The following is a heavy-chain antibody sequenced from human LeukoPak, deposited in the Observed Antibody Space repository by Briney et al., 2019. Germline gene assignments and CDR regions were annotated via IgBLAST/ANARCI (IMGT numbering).Heavy chain of an antibody. V-gene: IGHV4-61*02. CDR2: IYTSGST. D-gene: IGHD2-21*01. J-gene: IGHJ4*02. CDR1: GGSITSGSYY. Sequence: SETLSLTCTVPGGSITSGSYYWSWIRQPAGKGLEWIGRIYTSGSTNYNPSLKSRVTISLDTSKNKFSLKLTSVTAADTAVYYCAREFAKAFDYWGQGTLVTVSS. CDR3: AREFAKAFDY.